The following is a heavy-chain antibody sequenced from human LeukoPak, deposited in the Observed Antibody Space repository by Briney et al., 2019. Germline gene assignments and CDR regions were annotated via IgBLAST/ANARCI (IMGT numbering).Heavy chain of an antibody. Sequence: SETLSLTCAVSGYSISSGYYWGWIRQPPGKGLEWIGSMFHSGSTYYNPSLKSRVTISVDKSKNHFSLKLSSVTAADTAVYSCASSLSRGYSGFRVSPFDYWGQGTLVTVSS. D-gene: IGHD5-12*01. CDR1: GYSISSGYY. CDR3: ASSLSRGYSGFRVSPFDY. CDR2: MFHSGST. J-gene: IGHJ4*02. V-gene: IGHV4-38-2*01.